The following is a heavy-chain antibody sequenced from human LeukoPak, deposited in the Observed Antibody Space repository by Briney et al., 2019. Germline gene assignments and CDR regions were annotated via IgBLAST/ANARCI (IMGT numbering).Heavy chain of an antibody. Sequence: SVKVSCKASGGTFSSYATSWVRQAPGQGLEWMGGIIPIFGTANYAQKFQGRVTITADESTSTAYMELSSLRSENTAVYYCAREGRVCSGGSCYATDYWGQGTLVTVSS. D-gene: IGHD2-15*01. V-gene: IGHV1-69*13. J-gene: IGHJ4*02. CDR2: IIPIFGTA. CDR3: AREGRVCSGGSCYATDY. CDR1: GGTFSSYA.